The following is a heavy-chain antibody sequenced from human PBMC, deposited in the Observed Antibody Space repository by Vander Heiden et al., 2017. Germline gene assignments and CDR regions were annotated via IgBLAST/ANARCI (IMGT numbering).Heavy chain of an antibody. CDR3: ARGNYGMDV. CDR2: INSDGSIT. J-gene: IGHJ6*02. Sequence: ELQLVESGGGLVQPGGSRRLSCAGSVFTFSHYYLHWMRQAPGKGLVWVSNINSDGSITNYADSVKGRFTISRDNAKSTVYLQMNNLRAEDTAVYYCARGNYGMDVWGQGTTVTVS. CDR1: VFTFSHYY. V-gene: IGHV3-74*01.